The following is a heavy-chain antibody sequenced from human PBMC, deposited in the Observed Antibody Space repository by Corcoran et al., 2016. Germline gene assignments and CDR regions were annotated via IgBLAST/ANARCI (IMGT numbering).Heavy chain of an antibody. D-gene: IGHD6-13*01. Sequence: QVQLVESGGGVVQPGRSLRLSCAASGFTFSSYGMHWVRQAPGKGLEWVAVIWDDGSNKYYADSVKGRFTISRDNSKNTLYLQMNSLRAEETAVYYCARVAYSSSYYVPRYDYWGQGTLVTVSS. CDR3: ARVAYSSSYYVPRYDY. J-gene: IGHJ4*02. CDR2: IWDDGSNK. CDR1: GFTFSSYG. V-gene: IGHV3-33*01.